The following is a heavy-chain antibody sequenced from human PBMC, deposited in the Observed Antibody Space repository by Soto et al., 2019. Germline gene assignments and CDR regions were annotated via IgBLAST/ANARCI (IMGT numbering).Heavy chain of an antibody. CDR2: TYWDDDK. Sequence: SGPTLVNPTQTITLTCTFSGFSLSTSGVGVGWIRQPPGKALEWLALTYWDDDKRYSPSLKSRLAIIKDTSENQVVLTLTNMDPVDTATYYCARSKPITIFGVVGYYFDYWGQGTPVTVSS. CDR3: ARSKPITIFGVVGYYFDY. J-gene: IGHJ4*02. V-gene: IGHV2-5*02. CDR1: GFSLSTSGVG. D-gene: IGHD3-3*01.